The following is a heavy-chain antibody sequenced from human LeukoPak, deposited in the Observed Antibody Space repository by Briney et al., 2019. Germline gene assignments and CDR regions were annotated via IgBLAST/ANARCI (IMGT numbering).Heavy chain of an antibody. Sequence: KPSQTLSLACTVSGDSISSGSYSWTWIRQPAGKGLEWIGRISTSWTTEYNPSLKSRVTISLDTSKNRFSLEVTSVTAADTAVYYCARETEEFYSSSWGLYDYNYYMDVWGKGTTVTVSS. CDR1: GDSISSGSYS. CDR2: ISTSWTT. CDR3: ARETEEFYSSSWGLYDYNYYMDV. D-gene: IGHD6-13*01. J-gene: IGHJ6*03. V-gene: IGHV4-61*02.